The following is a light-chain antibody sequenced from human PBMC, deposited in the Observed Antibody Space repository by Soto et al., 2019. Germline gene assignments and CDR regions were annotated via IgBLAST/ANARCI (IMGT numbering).Light chain of an antibody. CDR1: SSDVGGYNY. J-gene: IGLJ1*01. CDR3: SSYAGTKTV. V-gene: IGLV2-8*01. CDR2: EVT. Sequence: SALTQPPSASGSPGQSVTISCTGTSSDVGGYNYVSWYQQHPGKAPKLLIYEVTKRPSGVPDRFSGSKSGNTASLSVSGLQAEDEADYYCSSYAGTKTVFGTGTKLTVL.